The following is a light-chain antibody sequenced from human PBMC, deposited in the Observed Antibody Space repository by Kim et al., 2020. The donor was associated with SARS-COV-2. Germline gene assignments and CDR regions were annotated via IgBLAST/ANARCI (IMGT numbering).Light chain of an antibody. CDR2: DIT. CDR1: SSDVGAYNY. V-gene: IGLV2-14*03. CDR3: SSYTTSSTLVA. Sequence: QSITNAGTATSSDVGAYNYVSWYQQHPDKAPKLMIYDITNRPSGVSNRFSGSKSGNTASLTISGLQAEDEADYYCSSYTTSSTLVAFGGGTQLTVL. J-gene: IGLJ2*01.